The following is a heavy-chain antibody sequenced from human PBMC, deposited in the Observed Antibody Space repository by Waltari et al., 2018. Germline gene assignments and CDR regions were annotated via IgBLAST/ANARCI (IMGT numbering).Heavy chain of an antibody. J-gene: IGHJ3*02. Sequence: QVQLQESGPGLVKPSETLSLTCTVSGGSLSSYYWSWIRQPPGKGLEWIGYIYYSGSTNYNPSLKSRVTISVDTSKNQFSLKLSSVTAADTAVYYCARHRIGDAFDIWGQGTMVTVSS. CDR1: GGSLSSYY. CDR3: ARHRIGDAFDI. CDR2: IYYSGST. V-gene: IGHV4-59*01. D-gene: IGHD2-15*01.